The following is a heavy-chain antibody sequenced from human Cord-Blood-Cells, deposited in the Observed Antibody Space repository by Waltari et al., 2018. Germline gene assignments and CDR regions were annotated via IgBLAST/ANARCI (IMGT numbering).Heavy chain of an antibody. D-gene: IGHD4-4*01. CDR3: ARGGFTVTRPYYFDY. CDR1: GGSFSGHY. Sequence: QVQLQQWGAGLLTPSETLSLTCAVSGGSFSGHYWSCIGHPPGKGLEWIGEINHSGSTNYNPSLKSRVTISVDTSKNQFSLKLSSVTAADTAVYYCARGGFTVTRPYYFDYWGQGTLVTVSS. V-gene: IGHV4-34*01. CDR2: INHSGST. J-gene: IGHJ4*02.